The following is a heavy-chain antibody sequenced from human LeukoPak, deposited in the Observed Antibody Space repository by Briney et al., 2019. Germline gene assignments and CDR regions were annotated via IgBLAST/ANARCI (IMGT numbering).Heavy chain of an antibody. CDR1: GFIFTNYF. J-gene: IGHJ4*02. CDR2: ISGSGGST. D-gene: IGHD3-22*01. CDR3: ATPSQQGYYFYFDY. Sequence: SGGSLRLSCAASGFIFTNYFMSWVRQAPGEGLDWVSGISGSGGSTYYADSVKGRFTISRDNSKNTLFLQMNSLRAEDTAVYFCATPSQQGYYFYFDYWGQGTLVTVSS. V-gene: IGHV3-23*01.